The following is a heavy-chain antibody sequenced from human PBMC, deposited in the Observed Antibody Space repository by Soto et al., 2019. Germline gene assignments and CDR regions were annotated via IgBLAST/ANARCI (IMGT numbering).Heavy chain of an antibody. J-gene: IGHJ4*02. CDR3: AREVLSRGNFITGKLFDY. CDR1: GDSFTSFD. CDR2: MNPNNDNR. D-gene: IGHD1-20*01. Sequence: VASVKVSCKASGDSFTSFDINWVRQAPGHGLEWMGWMNPNNDNRGYAQEFQGRVSMTKDTSISTAYMELSGLKPEDTAVYYCAREVLSRGNFITGKLFDYRGQGSLVTVSS. V-gene: IGHV1-8*01.